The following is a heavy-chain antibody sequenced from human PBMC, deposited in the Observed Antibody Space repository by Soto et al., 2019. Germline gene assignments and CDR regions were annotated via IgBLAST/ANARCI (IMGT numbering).Heavy chain of an antibody. CDR2: IFYSGFT. J-gene: IGHJ4*02. D-gene: IGHD5-12*01. V-gene: IGHV4-39*01. CDR3: ASQPWRATNTPYYFDY. Sequence: QLQLQESGPGLVKPSETLSLTCTVSGHSISSSNYYWGWIRQPPGKGLEWIGSIFYSGFTYDNPSLKSRVTMSVDRSKNQFSLRLSSVTAADTGVYYCASQPWRATNTPYYFDYWGQGTQVTVSS. CDR1: GHSISSSNYY.